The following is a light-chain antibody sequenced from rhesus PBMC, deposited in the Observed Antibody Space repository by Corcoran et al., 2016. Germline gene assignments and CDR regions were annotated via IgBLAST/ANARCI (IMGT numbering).Light chain of an antibody. CDR3: LQSSNLPRT. V-gene: IGKV3-24*03. J-gene: IGKJ1*01. CDR1: QSVSSY. CDR2: GAA. Sequence: EIAMTQSPATLAVSPGERATLSCTASQSVSSYLAWYQQKPGQAPRLLIYGAASRAPGLPDRFSGSGSGTEFTLTISSLEPEDVGVYFCLQSSNLPRTFDQGTKVEIK.